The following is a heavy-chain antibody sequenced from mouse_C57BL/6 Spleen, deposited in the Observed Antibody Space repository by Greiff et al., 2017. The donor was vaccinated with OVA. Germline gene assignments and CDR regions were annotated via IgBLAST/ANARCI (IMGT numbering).Heavy chain of an antibody. CDR2: INPNYGTT. D-gene: IGHD2-3*01. J-gene: IGHJ4*01. CDR1: GYSFTDYN. V-gene: IGHV1-39*01. CDR3: ARSKDGYLYYAMDY. Sequence: EVQLQESGPELVKPGASVKISCKASGYSFTDYNMNWVKQSNGKSLEWIGVINPNYGTTSYNQKFKGKATLTVDQSSSTAYMQLNSQTSEDSAVYYCARSKDGYLYYAMDYWGQGTSVTVSS.